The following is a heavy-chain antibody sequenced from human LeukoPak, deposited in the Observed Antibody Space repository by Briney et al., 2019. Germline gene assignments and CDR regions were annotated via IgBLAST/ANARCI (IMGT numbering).Heavy chain of an antibody. CDR3: AKSGIAVAGSNWFDP. D-gene: IGHD6-19*01. CDR2: IRYDGSNK. V-gene: IGHV3-30*02. J-gene: IGHJ5*02. Sequence: GESLRLSCAASGFTFSGSGMHWVRQAPGKGLEWVAFIRYDGSNKNYAESVKGRFTISRDNSKNTLYLQMNSLRAEDTAVYYCAKSGIAVAGSNWFDPWGQGTLVTVSS. CDR1: GFTFSGSG.